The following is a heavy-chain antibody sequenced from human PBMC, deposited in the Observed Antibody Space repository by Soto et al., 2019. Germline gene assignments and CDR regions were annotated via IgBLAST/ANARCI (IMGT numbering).Heavy chain of an antibody. Sequence: PGKGLEWIGSIYYSGSTYYNPSLKSRVTISVDTSKNQFSLKLSSVTAADTAVYYCARHVIFYYLMWELPPDFAYRGQGTLVPVSS. V-gene: IGHV4-39*01. CDR2: IYYSGST. D-gene: IGHD1-26*01. J-gene: IGHJ4*02. CDR3: ARHVIFYYLMWELPPDFAY.